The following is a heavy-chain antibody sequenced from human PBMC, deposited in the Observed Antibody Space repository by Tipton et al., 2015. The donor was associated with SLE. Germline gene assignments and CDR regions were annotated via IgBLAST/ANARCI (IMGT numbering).Heavy chain of an antibody. D-gene: IGHD4-17*01. J-gene: IGHJ4*02. CDR2: INHSGST. Sequence: TLSLTCAVYGGSFSGYYWSWIRQPPGKGLEWIGEINHSGSTNYNPSLKSRVTISVDTSKNQFSLKLSSVTAADTAVYYCARGGDEYGEYGIVYWGQGALVSVSS. CDR3: ARGGDEYGEYGIVY. V-gene: IGHV4-34*01. CDR1: GGSFSGYY.